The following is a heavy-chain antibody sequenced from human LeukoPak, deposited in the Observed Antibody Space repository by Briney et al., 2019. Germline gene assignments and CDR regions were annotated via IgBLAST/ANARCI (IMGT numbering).Heavy chain of an antibody. V-gene: IGHV4-59*04. CDR3: AGLYV. CDR1: GGSISSHY. J-gene: IGHJ6*04. Sequence: ASETLSLTCTVSGGSISSHYWSWIRQPPGKGLEWIGSIYYSGSTYYNPSLKSRVTISVDTSKNQFSLKLSSVTAADTAVYYCAGLYVWGKGTMVTISS. CDR2: IYYSGST.